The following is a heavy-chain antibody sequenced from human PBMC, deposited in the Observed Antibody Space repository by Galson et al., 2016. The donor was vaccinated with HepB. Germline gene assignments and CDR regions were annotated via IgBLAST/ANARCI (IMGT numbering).Heavy chain of an antibody. CDR1: GFTFSNYA. CDR2: VSHSGQAT. J-gene: IGHJ4*02. Sequence: SLRLSCAASGFTFSNYAMTWVRQAPGKGLDWVSAVSHSGQATYYSDSVRGRFSVSRDNSNNIVYLHMNSLRVDDTAVYYCVGYGGNSVWGRGTLVTVAS. V-gene: IGHV3-23*01. CDR3: VGYGGNSV. D-gene: IGHD4-23*01.